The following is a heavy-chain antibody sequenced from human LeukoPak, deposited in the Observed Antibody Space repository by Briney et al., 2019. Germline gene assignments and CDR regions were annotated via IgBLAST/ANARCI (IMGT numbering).Heavy chain of an antibody. CDR2: IYHSGST. CDR1: GVSINNRNYC. V-gene: IGHV4-30-2*01. J-gene: IGHJ1*01. Sequence: SETLSLTCTVSGVSINNRNYCWSWVRQPPGKGLEWIGYIYHSGSTYYNPSLKSRVTISVDRSKNQFSLKLSSVTAADTAVYYCAREGIAAAFQHWGQGTLVTVSS. CDR3: AREGIAAAFQH. D-gene: IGHD6-13*01.